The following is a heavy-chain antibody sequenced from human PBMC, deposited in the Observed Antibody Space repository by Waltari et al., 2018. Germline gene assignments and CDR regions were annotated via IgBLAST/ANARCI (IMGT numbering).Heavy chain of an antibody. Sequence: QVQLVQSGAEVKKPGSSVKVSCKASGGTFSSYAISWVRQAPGQGLEWMGGIIPILGIANYAQKFQGRVTITADESTSTAYMELSSLRSEDTAVYYCARDNTYYYDSSGQRYFDYWGQGTLVTVSS. V-gene: IGHV1-69*04. CDR3: ARDNTYYYDSSGQRYFDY. CDR1: GGTFSSYA. CDR2: IIPILGIA. D-gene: IGHD3-22*01. J-gene: IGHJ4*02.